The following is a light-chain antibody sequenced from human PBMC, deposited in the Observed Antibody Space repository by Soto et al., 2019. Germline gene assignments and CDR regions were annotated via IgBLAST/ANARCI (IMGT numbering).Light chain of an antibody. J-gene: IGKJ5*01. V-gene: IGKV1-9*01. Sequence: DIQLTQSPSFLSASVGDRVTITCRASQGISSYLAWYQQKPGKAPKLLISTASTLQSGVPSRFSGSGSGTEFTLTISSLQPEDSATYFCQQSYTPPITFGQGTRLEIK. CDR2: TAS. CDR3: QQSYTPPIT. CDR1: QGISSY.